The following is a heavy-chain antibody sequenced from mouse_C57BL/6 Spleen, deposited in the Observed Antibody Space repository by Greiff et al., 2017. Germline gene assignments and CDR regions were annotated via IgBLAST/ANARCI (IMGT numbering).Heavy chain of an antibody. V-gene: IGHV1-82*01. J-gene: IGHJ2*01. CDR3: ARENYYGSVYDY. CDR1: GYAFSSSW. CDR2: IYPGDGYT. Sequence: VQLQESGPELVKPGASVKISCKASGYAFSSSWMNWVKQRPGKGLEWIGRIYPGDGYTHYNGKFKGKATLTGDKSSSTAYMQLSSLSSEDSAVYFCARENYYGSVYDYWGQGTTLTVSS. D-gene: IGHD1-1*01.